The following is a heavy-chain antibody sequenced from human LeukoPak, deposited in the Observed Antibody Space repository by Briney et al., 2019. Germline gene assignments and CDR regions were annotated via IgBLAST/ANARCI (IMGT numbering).Heavy chain of an antibody. CDR3: ARTHIAVAGTGWFDP. D-gene: IGHD6-19*01. V-gene: IGHV4-59*01. CDR1: GGSISSYY. Sequence: PSETLSLTCTVSGGSISSYYWSWIRQPPGKGLEWIGYIYYSGSTNYNPSLKSRVTISVDTSKNQFSLKLSSVTAADTAVYYCARTHIAVAGTGWFDPWGQGTLVTVSS. CDR2: IYYSGST. J-gene: IGHJ5*02.